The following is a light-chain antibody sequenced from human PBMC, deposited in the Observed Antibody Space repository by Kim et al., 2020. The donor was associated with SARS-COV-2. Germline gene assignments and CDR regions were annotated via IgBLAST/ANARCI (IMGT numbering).Light chain of an antibody. CDR3: QQYYSTPYT. CDR2: WAS. V-gene: IGKV4-1*01. Sequence: DIVTTQSPDSLAVSLGERATINCKSSQSVLYSSNSKNYLAWYQQKPGQPPKLLIYWASTRESGVPDRFSGSGSGTDFTLTISSLQAEDVAVYYCQQYYSTPYTFGQGTKLEI. J-gene: IGKJ2*01. CDR1: QSVLYSSNSKNY.